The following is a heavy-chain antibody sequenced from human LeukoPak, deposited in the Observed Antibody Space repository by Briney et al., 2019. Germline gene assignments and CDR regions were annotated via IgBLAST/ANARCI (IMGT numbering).Heavy chain of an antibody. CDR1: DGSISNSY. V-gene: IGHV4-59*01. CDR2: IYYSGST. J-gene: IGHJ6*03. CDR3: ARGPYDFWSGYQDYYYYYMDI. Sequence: SETLSLTCTVSDGSISNSYWSWIRQPPGKGLEWIGYIYYSGSTIYNPSLKSRVTISVDTSKNQFSLKLSSVTAADTAVYYCARGPYDFWSGYQDYYYYYMDIWGKGTTVTVSS. D-gene: IGHD3-3*01.